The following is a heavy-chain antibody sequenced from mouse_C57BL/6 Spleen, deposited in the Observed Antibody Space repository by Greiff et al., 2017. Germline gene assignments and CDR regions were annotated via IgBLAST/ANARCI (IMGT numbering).Heavy chain of an antibody. Sequence: EVKLMESGGGLVQPGGSLSLSCAASGFTFTDYYMSWVRQPPGKALEWLGFIRNKANGYTTEYRASVKVRFTISRANSQSSLYLQMNALRAEDSATYYCARYPRVGLHYGSSPYWYFDVWGTGTTVTVSS. J-gene: IGHJ1*03. CDR2: IRNKANGYTT. CDR3: ARYPRVGLHYGSSPYWYFDV. CDR1: GFTFTDYY. D-gene: IGHD1-1*01. V-gene: IGHV7-3*01.